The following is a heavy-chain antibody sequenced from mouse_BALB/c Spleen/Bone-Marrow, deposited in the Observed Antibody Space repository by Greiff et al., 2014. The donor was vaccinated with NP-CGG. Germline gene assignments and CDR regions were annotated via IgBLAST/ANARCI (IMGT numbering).Heavy chain of an antibody. J-gene: IGHJ4*01. CDR3: AKGGINLMDY. Sequence: EVKLMESGPGLVKPSQSLSLTCSVTGYSITSGYYWNWIRQFPGNKLEWMGYISYDGSNNYNPSLKNRISITRDTSKNQFFLKLNSVTTEDTATYYCAKGGINLMDYWGQGTSVTVSS. D-gene: IGHD6-1*01. CDR2: ISYDGSN. V-gene: IGHV3-6*02. CDR1: GYSITSGYY.